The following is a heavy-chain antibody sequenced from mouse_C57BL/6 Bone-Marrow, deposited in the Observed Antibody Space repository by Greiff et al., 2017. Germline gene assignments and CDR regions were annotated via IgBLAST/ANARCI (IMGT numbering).Heavy chain of an antibody. CDR3: TRDGVLRQYLPAWFAY. V-gene: IGHV5-9-1*02. CDR1: GFTFSSYA. Sequence: EVHLVESGEGLVKPGGSLKLSCAASGFTFSSYAMSWVRQTPEKRLEWVAYISSGGDYIYYADTVKGRFTISRDNARNTLYLQMSSLKSEDTAMYYGTRDGVLRQYLPAWFAYWGQGTLVTVSA. CDR2: ISSGGDYI. D-gene: IGHD1-1*01. J-gene: IGHJ3*01.